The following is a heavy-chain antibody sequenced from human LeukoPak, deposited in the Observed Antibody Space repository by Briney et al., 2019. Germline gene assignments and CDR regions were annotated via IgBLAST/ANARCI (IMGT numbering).Heavy chain of an antibody. CDR2: IYYSGST. J-gene: IGHJ5*02. CDR3: ARHICTGGSCYWFDP. CDR1: GGSISTYY. D-gene: IGHD2-15*01. Sequence: SETLSLTCTVSGGSISTYYWSWIRQPPGKGLEWIGYIYYSGSTNYNPSIKSRVTISVDTSKNQFSLKLSSVTAADTAVYYCARHICTGGSCYWFDPWGQGTLVTVSS. V-gene: IGHV4-59*08.